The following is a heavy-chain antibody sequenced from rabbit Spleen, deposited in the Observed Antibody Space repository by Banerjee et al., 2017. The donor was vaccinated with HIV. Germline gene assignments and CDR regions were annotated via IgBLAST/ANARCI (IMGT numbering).Heavy chain of an antibody. CDR2: INAATAKP. V-gene: IGHV1S45*01. J-gene: IGHJ6*01. Sequence: QEQLVESGGGLVQPEGSLTLTCKAAGFDFSSNAMCWVRQAPGKGLEWIACINAATAKPVYATWAKGRFTISRTSSTTVTLQMTSLTAADTATYICARDTGTSFSTYGMDLWGPGTLVTVS. CDR3: ARDTGTSFSTYGMDL. CDR1: GFDFSSNA. D-gene: IGHD8-1*01.